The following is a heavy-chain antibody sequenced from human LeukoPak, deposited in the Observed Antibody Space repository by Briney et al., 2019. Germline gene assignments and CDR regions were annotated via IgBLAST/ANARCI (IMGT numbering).Heavy chain of an antibody. D-gene: IGHD3-22*01. J-gene: IGHJ4*02. Sequence: PGGSLRLSCAASGFTFSSYAMHWVRQAPGKGLEWVAVISYDGSNKYYADSVKGRFTISRDNAKNSLYLQMNSLRAEDTAVYYCASLGYYDSSGYFGYWGQGTLVTVSS. V-gene: IGHV3-30-3*01. CDR2: ISYDGSNK. CDR1: GFTFSSYA. CDR3: ASLGYYDSSGYFGY.